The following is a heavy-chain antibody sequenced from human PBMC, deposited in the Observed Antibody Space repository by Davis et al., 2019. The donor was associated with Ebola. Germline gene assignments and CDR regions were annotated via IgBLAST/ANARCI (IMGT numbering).Heavy chain of an antibody. CDR2: ISDSGDNK. Sequence: PGGSLRLSCAASGFSFSNYAMIWVRQAPGKGLEWVSDISDSGDNKDYADSVTGRFIISRDNSQRTLYLQMNSLRAEDTAVYYCATPYCSGGRCYSGFDFWGQGTLVTVSS. J-gene: IGHJ4*02. V-gene: IGHV3-23*01. D-gene: IGHD2-15*01. CDR3: ATPYCSGGRCYSGFDF. CDR1: GFSFSNYA.